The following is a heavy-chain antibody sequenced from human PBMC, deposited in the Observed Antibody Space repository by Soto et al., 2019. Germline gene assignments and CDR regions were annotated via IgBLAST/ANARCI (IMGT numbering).Heavy chain of an antibody. J-gene: IGHJ4*02. Sequence: ASVKVSCKASGYTFTSYAMHWVRQAPGQRLEWMGWINAGNGNTKYSQKFQGRVTITRDTSASTAYMELSSLRSEDTAVYYCARDWSDYYDIFTEYYRWRSMGHWGPAPLVTVSS. CDR1: GYTFTSYA. V-gene: IGHV1-3*01. CDR3: ARDWSDYYDIFTEYYRWRSMGH. D-gene: IGHD3-9*01. CDR2: INAGNGNT.